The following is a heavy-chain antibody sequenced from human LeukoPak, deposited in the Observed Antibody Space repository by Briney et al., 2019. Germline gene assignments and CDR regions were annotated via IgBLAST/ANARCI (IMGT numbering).Heavy chain of an antibody. D-gene: IGHD6-13*01. CDR1: GFTFDDYA. Sequence: RGSLRLSCAASGFTFDDYAMHWVRQAPGKGLEWVGRIKSETDGGTTDYAAPVKGTFTISRDDSENTLYLQMNSLKTEDTAVYYCTRRSSAAGRQYFDYWGQGTLVTVSS. CDR3: TRRSSAAGRQYFDY. V-gene: IGHV3-15*07. J-gene: IGHJ4*02. CDR2: IKSETDGGTT.